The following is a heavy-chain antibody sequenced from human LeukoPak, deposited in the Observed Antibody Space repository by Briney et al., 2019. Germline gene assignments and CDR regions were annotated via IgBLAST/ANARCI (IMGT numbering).Heavy chain of an antibody. CDR2: INPNDGDT. CDR3: ARANSLYCSSTTCLFDY. Sequence: ASVKVSCKASGYTFTDYYMHWVRQAPGQGFEWMGWINPNDGDTNYAQKFQGRATMTRDTSISTAHMEVSRLRSDDTAVYYCARANSLYCSSTTCLFDYWGRGTLVTVSS. CDR1: GYTFTDYY. J-gene: IGHJ4*02. D-gene: IGHD2-2*01. V-gene: IGHV1-2*02.